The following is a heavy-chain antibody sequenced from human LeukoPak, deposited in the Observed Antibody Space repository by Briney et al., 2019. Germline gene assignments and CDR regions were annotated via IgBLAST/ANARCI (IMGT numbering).Heavy chain of an antibody. Sequence: PGGSLRLSCAASGFTVSSNYMSWVRQAPGKGLEWVSVIYSGGSTYYADSVKGRFTISRDNSKNTLYLQMNSLRAEDTAVYYCWHFDWLGGYGMDVWGQGTTVTVSS. J-gene: IGHJ6*02. CDR2: IYSGGST. V-gene: IGHV3-66*01. D-gene: IGHD3-9*01. CDR1: GFTVSSNY. CDR3: WHFDWLGGYGMDV.